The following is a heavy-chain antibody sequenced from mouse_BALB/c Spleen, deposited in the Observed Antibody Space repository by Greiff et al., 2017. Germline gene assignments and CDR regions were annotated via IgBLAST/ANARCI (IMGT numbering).Heavy chain of an antibody. J-gene: IGHJ4*01. Sequence: EVKLVESGPGLVKPSQSLSLTCTVTGYSITSDYAWNWIRQFPGNKLEWMGYISYSGSTSYNPSLKSRISITRDTSKNQFFLQLNSVTTEDTATYYCAGLTTATHYYAMDYWGQGTSVTVSS. CDR3: AGLTTATHYYAMDY. CDR1: GYSITSDYA. D-gene: IGHD1-2*01. V-gene: IGHV3-2*02. CDR2: ISYSGST.